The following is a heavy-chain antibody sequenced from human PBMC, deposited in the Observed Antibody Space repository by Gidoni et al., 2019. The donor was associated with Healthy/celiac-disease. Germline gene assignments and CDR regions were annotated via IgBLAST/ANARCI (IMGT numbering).Heavy chain of an antibody. CDR3: ARGPVVWRYFDY. V-gene: IGHV4-61*02. Sequence: QVQLQESGPGLVKPSQTLSLTCTVSGGSISSGSYYWSWIRQPAGKGLEWIGRIYTSGSTNYNPSLKSRVTISVDTSKNQFSLKLSSVTAADTAVYYCARGPVVWRYFDYWGQGTLVTVSS. CDR1: GGSISSGSYY. J-gene: IGHJ4*02. CDR2: IYTSGST. D-gene: IGHD2-15*01.